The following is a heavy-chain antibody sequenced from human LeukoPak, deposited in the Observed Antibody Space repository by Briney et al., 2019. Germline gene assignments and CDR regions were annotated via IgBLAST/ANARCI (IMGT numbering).Heavy chain of an antibody. CDR2: ISYDGSNK. J-gene: IGHJ4*02. CDR3: AKALYGGHDY. V-gene: IGHV3-30*18. Sequence: PGGSLRLSCAASGFTFSSYGMHWVRQAPGKGLEWVAVISYDGSNKYYADSVKGRFTIFRDNSKNTLYLQMNSLRAEDAAVYYCAKALYGGHDYWGQGTLVTVSS. CDR1: GFTFSSYG. D-gene: IGHD4-23*01.